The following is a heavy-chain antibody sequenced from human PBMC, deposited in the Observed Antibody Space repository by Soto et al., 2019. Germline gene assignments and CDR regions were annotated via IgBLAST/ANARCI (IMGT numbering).Heavy chain of an antibody. CDR2: VYPRDSDT. Sequence: PGDSLKISCKASGYIFIDYWIGWVRQMPGKGLEWMGIVYPRDSDTRYSPSFQGQVTISADRSTGTAFLQWRSLKASDTALYYCARPPLPGYSIHFNSWGQGTLVTVS. J-gene: IGHJ4*02. D-gene: IGHD2-15*01. CDR1: GYIFIDYW. CDR3: ARPPLPGYSIHFNS. V-gene: IGHV5-51*01.